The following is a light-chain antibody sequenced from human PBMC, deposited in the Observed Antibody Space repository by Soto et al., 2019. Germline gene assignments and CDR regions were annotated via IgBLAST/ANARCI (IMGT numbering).Light chain of an antibody. V-gene: IGKV3D-15*01. CDR2: GAF. CDR3: QQYGASPFT. J-gene: IGKJ3*01. CDR1: QSVSSN. Sequence: EIVMTQSPATLSVSPGDRATLSCRASQSVSSNLAWYQQKPGQAPRLLIYGAFTRATGIPDRFSATGSGTEFSLTISSVEPEDFAVYYCQQYGASPFTFGPGTRVEI.